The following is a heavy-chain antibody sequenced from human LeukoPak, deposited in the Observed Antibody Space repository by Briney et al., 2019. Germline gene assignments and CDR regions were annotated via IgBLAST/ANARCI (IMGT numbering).Heavy chain of an antibody. Sequence: TGGSLRLSCAASGFTFDDYGMSWVRQAPGKGLEWVSGINWNGGSTGYADSVKGRFTISRDNAKNSLYLQMNSLRAEDTALYYCARIGNTNCGGDCYPLKYWYFDLWGRGTLVTVSS. CDR1: GFTFDDYG. CDR2: INWNGGST. V-gene: IGHV3-20*04. D-gene: IGHD2-21*02. J-gene: IGHJ2*01. CDR3: ARIGNTNCGGDCYPLKYWYFDL.